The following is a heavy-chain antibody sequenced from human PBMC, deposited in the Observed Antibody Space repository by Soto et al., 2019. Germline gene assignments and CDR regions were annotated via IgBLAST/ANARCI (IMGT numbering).Heavy chain of an antibody. CDR3: ARDGVDTGDY. D-gene: IGHD5-18*01. V-gene: IGHV3-48*02. CDR2: ISESGDTI. CDR1: GFTFSVYA. J-gene: IGHJ4*02. Sequence: EVQLVQSGGGLAQPGGSQRLSCAASGFTFSVYAMNWVRQAPGKGLEWLSFISESGDTIYYADSVKGRFTISRDNAKNSLYLQMHSLRDEDTAGYYCARDGVDTGDYWGQGTLVTVSS.